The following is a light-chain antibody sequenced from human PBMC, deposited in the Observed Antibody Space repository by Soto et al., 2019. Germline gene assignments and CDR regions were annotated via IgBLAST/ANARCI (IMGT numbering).Light chain of an antibody. Sequence: IQMTQSPSSLSASVGDRVTITCQASQDIRNYLNWYQQKPGKAPKLLIYDASNLQTGVPSRFSGSGSGTDFTLTISGLQPEDIATYYCQQYDNLPTYTFGQGTKLEIK. CDR1: QDIRNY. CDR2: DAS. V-gene: IGKV1-33*01. J-gene: IGKJ2*01. CDR3: QQYDNLPTYT.